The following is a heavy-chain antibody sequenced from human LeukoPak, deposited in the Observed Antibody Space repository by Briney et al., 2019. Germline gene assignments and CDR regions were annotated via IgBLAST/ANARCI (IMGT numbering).Heavy chain of an antibody. CDR3: ARVGTGSYGTPDWFDP. Sequence: SETLSLTCTLSGYSISSGYYWGWIRQPPGQGLEWLGSVYHSGSTYYNPSLKSRVTISVDTSKNQFSLKLSSVTAADTAVYYCARVGTGSYGTPDWFDPWGRGTLVTVSS. CDR1: GYSISSGYY. J-gene: IGHJ5*02. V-gene: IGHV4-38-2*02. D-gene: IGHD1-26*01. CDR2: VYHSGST.